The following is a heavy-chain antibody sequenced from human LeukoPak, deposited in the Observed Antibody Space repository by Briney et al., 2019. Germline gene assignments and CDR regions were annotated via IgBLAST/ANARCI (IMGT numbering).Heavy chain of an antibody. Sequence: GGSLRLSCAASGFTFSSYGMHGGRRAPGKGLEWVAVIWYDGSNKYYADSVKGRFTISRDNSKNTLYLQMNSLRAEDTAVYYCAREEMATMGKLFDYWGQGTLVTVSS. V-gene: IGHV3-33*01. CDR3: AREEMATMGKLFDY. CDR1: GFTFSSYG. D-gene: IGHD5-24*01. J-gene: IGHJ4*02. CDR2: IWYDGSNK.